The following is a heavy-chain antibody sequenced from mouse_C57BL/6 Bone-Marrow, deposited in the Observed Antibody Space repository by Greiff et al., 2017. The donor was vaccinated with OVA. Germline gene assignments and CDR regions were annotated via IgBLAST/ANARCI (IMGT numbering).Heavy chain of an antibody. V-gene: IGHV1-82*01. Sequence: VHLVESGPELVKPGASVKISCKASGYAFSSYWMNWVKQRPGKGLEWIGRIYPGDGDTNYNGKFKGKATLTADKSSSTAYMQLSSLTSEDSAVYLCARDEDCYYASYFDYWGQGTALTVSS. CDR2: IYPGDGDT. CDR3: ARDEDCYYASYFDY. D-gene: IGHD2-3*01. CDR1: GYAFSSYW. J-gene: IGHJ2*01.